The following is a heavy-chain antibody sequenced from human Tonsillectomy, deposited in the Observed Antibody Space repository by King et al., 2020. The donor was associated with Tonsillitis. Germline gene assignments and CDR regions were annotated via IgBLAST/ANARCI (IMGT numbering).Heavy chain of an antibody. CDR1: GFTFSSYG. Sequence: VQLVESGGGVVQPGRSLRLSCAASGFTFSSYGMHWVRQAPGKGLEWVAVISYDGSNKYYADSVKGRFTISRDNSKNTLYLQMNSLRAEETAVYYCAKEAGATSIDYWGQGTLVTVSS. CDR3: AKEAGATSIDY. CDR2: ISYDGSNK. D-gene: IGHD1-26*01. V-gene: IGHV3-30*18. J-gene: IGHJ4*02.